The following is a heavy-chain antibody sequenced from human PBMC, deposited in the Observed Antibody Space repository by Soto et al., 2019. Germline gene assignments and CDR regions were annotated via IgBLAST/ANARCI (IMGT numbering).Heavy chain of an antibody. CDR2: ISYDGSNK. CDR3: ARALLATTAPYY. Sequence: QVQLVESGGGVVQPGRSLRLSCAASGFTFSSYAMHWVRQAPGKGLEWVAVISYDGSNKYYADSVKGRFTISRDNSKTTLYLQMNSLRAEDTAVYYCARALLATTAPYYWGQGTLVTVSS. V-gene: IGHV3-30-3*01. J-gene: IGHJ4*02. CDR1: GFTFSSYA. D-gene: IGHD4-4*01.